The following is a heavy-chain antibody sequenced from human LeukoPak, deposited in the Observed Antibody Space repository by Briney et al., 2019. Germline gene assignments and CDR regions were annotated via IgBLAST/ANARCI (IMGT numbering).Heavy chain of an antibody. CDR2: MNPNSGNT. CDR3: TRGSSGRRDN. J-gene: IGHJ4*02. D-gene: IGHD6-19*01. CDR1: GYTFTSCD. Sequence: ASVKVSCKASGYTFTSCDMNWVRQATGQGLEWMGWMNPNSGNTGYGQSFQGRITMTRDISIGTAYMELSNLTSEDTAIHYRTRGSSGRRDNWGQGTRVTVTA. V-gene: IGHV1-8*01.